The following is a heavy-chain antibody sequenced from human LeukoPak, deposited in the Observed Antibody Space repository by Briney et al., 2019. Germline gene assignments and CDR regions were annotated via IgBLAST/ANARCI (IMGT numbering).Heavy chain of an antibody. V-gene: IGHV4-59*01. CDR1: GASISNYY. CDR2: IYHSGSA. D-gene: IGHD3-10*01. Sequence: SETLSLTCTVSGASISNYYWSWIRQAPGKGLEWIGYIYHSGSAKYNPSLKSRATIVVDTSKNQFSLKLTSVTAADTAVYYCARGQLGSGMDDPWGQGTLVTVSS. CDR3: ARGQLGSGMDDP. J-gene: IGHJ5*02.